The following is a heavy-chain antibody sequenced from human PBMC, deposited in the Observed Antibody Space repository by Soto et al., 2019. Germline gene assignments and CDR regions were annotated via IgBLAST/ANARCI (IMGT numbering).Heavy chain of an antibody. CDR2: IKQDGSEK. J-gene: IGHJ4*02. CDR3: ARSAPIAATIFDY. CDR1: GFTFSSYW. D-gene: IGHD6-13*01. V-gene: IGHV3-7*01. Sequence: EVQLVESGGGLVQPGGSLRLSCAASGFTFSSYWMSWVRQAPGKGLEWVANIKQDGSEKYYVDSVKGRFTISRDNAKNSLYLQMNSLRAEDTAVYYCARSAPIAATIFDYWGQGTLVTVSS.